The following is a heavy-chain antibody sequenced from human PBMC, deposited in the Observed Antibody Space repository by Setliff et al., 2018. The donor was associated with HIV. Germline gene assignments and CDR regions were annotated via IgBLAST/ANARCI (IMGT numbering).Heavy chain of an antibody. J-gene: IGHJ6*04. Sequence: GGSLRLSCAVSGFTFSPYWMHWVRQVSGKGLEWVSRIANDGSGRAHADSVKGRFTISRDNAKNSLYLQMNSLRAEDTALYYCARDIPFGDLLMLQAYMDVWGKGTTVTVSS. CDR3: ARDIPFGDLLMLQAYMDV. V-gene: IGHV3-74*01. D-gene: IGHD3-10*01. CDR2: IANDGSGR. CDR1: GFTFSPYW.